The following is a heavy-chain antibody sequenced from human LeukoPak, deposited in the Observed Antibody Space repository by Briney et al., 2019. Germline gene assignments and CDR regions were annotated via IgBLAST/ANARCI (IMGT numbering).Heavy chain of an antibody. D-gene: IGHD3-10*01. CDR3: ARGQWGVIMNLGDNWFDP. CDR1: GFTFSSYS. V-gene: IGHV3-21*01. Sequence: PGGSLRLSCAASGFTFSSYSMNWVRQAPGKGLEWVSSISSSSSYIYYADSVKGRFTISRDNAKNSLYLRMNSLRAEDTAVYYCARGQWGVIMNLGDNWFDPWGQGTLVTVSS. CDR2: ISSSSSYI. J-gene: IGHJ5*02.